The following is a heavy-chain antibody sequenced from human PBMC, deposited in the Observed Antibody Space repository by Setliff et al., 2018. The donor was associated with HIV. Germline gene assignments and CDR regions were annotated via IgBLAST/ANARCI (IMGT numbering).Heavy chain of an antibody. D-gene: IGHD5-12*01. Sequence: SETLSLTCAVSGYSISSGCYWGWIRQPPGKGLEWIGSMYHTGSTYYSPSLNSRFTISVDTSKNQFSLKLRSLTAADTAVYYCARQPLYNDYDWRSYYFDYWGQGSLVTVSS. V-gene: IGHV4-38-2*01. J-gene: IGHJ4*02. CDR2: MYHTGST. CDR1: GYSISSGCY. CDR3: ARQPLYNDYDWRSYYFDY.